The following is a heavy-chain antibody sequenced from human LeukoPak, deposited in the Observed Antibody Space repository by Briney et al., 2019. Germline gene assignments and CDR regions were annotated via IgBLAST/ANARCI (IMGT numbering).Heavy chain of an antibody. CDR2: IYTSGST. D-gene: IGHD3-10*01. J-gene: IGHJ6*03. Sequence: SETLSLTCTVSGGSISSYYWSWIRQPAGKGLEWIGRIYTSGSTNYNPSLKSRVTMSVDTSKNQFSLKLSSVTAADTAVYYCAGTTTMVPYYYYMDVWGKGTTVTISS. V-gene: IGHV4-4*07. CDR1: GGSISSYY. CDR3: AGTTTMVPYYYYMDV.